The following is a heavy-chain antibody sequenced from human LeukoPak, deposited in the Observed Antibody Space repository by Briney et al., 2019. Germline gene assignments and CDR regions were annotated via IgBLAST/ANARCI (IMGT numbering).Heavy chain of an antibody. V-gene: IGHV3-23*01. CDR2: ISGSGGST. CDR1: GFTFSSYA. CDR3: AKEILAGRYYGMDV. D-gene: IGHD3-9*01. J-gene: IGHJ6*04. Sequence: GGSLRLSCAASGFTFSSYAMSWVRQAPGKGLEWVSAISGSGGSTYYADSVKGRFTISRDNSKNTLCLQMNSLRAEDTALYYWAKEILAGRYYGMDVWGKGTTVTVSS.